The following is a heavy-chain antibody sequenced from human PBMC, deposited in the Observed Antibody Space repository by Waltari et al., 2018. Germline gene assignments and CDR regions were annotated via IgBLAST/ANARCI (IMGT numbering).Heavy chain of an antibody. CDR2: IHYGTT. CDR3: ARGGVPDAYGSGSHYRNWFEH. J-gene: IGHJ5*02. V-gene: IGHV4-34*01. Sequence: QVQLKEWGAGTLKPSETLSLTCAVYGGSFSGYHWSWIRQSPGKGLEWIGEIHYGTTNYNPSLKSRVIISADTSKNQFSLRLTSVTAADTAVYYCARGGVPDAYGSGSHYRNWFEHWGQGTLVTVSS. D-gene: IGHD3-10*01. CDR1: GGSFSGYH.